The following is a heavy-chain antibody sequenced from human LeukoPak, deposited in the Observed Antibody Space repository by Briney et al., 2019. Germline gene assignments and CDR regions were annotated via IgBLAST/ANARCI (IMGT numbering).Heavy chain of an antibody. V-gene: IGHV4-31*03. J-gene: IGHJ4*02. CDR3: ARVAVAGLDY. D-gene: IGHD6-19*01. Sequence: SQTLSLTCTVSGGSISSGGYYWSWIRQHPGKGLEWIGYIYYSGSTYYNPSLKSRVTISVDTSKSQFSLKLSSVTAADTAVYYCARVAVAGLDYWGQGTLVTVSS. CDR1: GGSISSGGYY. CDR2: IYYSGST.